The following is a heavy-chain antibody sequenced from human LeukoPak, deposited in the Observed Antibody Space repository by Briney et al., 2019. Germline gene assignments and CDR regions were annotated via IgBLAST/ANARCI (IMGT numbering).Heavy chain of an antibody. D-gene: IGHD1-26*01. V-gene: IGHV3-23*01. CDR3: ARRSWGLGPLDY. CDR1: GFTFSSYI. CDR2: ISGSGGST. J-gene: IGHJ4*02. Sequence: GGSLRLSCATCGFTFSSYIMTWVRRAPGKGLEWVSSISGSGGSTYYSDSAKGRFTISRDKSKNTLHLQMNSLRTEDTAVYYCARRSWGLGPLDYWGQGTLVTVSS.